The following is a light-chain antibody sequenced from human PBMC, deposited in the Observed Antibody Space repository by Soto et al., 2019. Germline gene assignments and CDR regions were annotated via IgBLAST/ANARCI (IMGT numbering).Light chain of an antibody. CDR3: QQYHTYSWT. CDR2: KAS. V-gene: IGKV1-5*03. J-gene: IGKJ1*01. CDR1: ENIGVW. Sequence: MTQSPSTLSASVGDRVTITCRASENIGVWLAWYQQKPGKAPKLLIYKASSLQSGVPSRFSGGGSGTEFTLTISSLQPDDFAAYYCQQYHTYSWTFGQGTKVDIK.